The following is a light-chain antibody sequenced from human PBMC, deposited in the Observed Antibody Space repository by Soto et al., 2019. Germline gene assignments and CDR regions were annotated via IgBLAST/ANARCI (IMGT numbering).Light chain of an antibody. V-gene: IGKV3-20*01. CDR2: GAS. CDR1: QSVSTSN. Sequence: IGLTQSPCTLSSSPGERATLSCRASQSVSTSNLAWYQQRPGQAPRLLIYGASRRATGIPDRFSGSGSGTDFTLTISRMEPEDFAVYYCQQYGSSLTWTFGQGTKVDIK. J-gene: IGKJ1*01. CDR3: QQYGSSLTWT.